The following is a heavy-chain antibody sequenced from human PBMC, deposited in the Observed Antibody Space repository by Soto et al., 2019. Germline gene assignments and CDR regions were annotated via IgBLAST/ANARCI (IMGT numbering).Heavy chain of an antibody. CDR3: ARGLRHLYGMDV. V-gene: IGHV3-74*01. CDR1: GFTFSSYW. CDR2: IYTDGSRT. J-gene: IGHJ6*02. Sequence: EVQLVESGGGLVQPGGSLRLSCAASGFTFSSYWMHWVRQAPGKGLVWVSRIYTDGSRTNYADSVKGRFTISRDNAKNTLYLQINSLRAEDTAVYYCARGLRHLYGMDVWGPGTTVTVSS.